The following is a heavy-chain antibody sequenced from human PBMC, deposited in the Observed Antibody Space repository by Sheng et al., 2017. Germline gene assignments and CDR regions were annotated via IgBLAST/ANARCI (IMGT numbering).Heavy chain of an antibody. CDR3: ARDRGQANHFDY. Sequence: QVQLVESGGGMVQPGGSLRLSCVASGFMFRSYDMHWVRQAPGKGLEWVAIISYDENNKHYADSVKGRFTISRDNSKNTLYLQMSSLRGEDTAVYFCARDRGQANHFDYWGQGSLITVYS. D-gene: IGHD5-12*01. CDR1: GFMFRSYD. CDR2: ISYDENNK. J-gene: IGHJ4*02. V-gene: IGHV3-30*15.